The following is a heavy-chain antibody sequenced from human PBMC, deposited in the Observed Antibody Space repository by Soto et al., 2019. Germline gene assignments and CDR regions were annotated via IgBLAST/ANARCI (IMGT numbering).Heavy chain of an antibody. D-gene: IGHD4-17*01. CDR3: AKDMKWGGMTTIHYFDS. Sequence: ASVKVSCKASGYTFATYYSQWVRQAPGQGLEWMGIINPSSGSAGYAQKFQVSVTMTRDTPTNTFYMELNSLRPDDTALYYCAKDMKWGGMTTIHYFDSWGQGTLLTVSS. CDR1: GYTFATYY. V-gene: IGHV1-46*01. J-gene: IGHJ4*02. CDR2: INPSSGSA.